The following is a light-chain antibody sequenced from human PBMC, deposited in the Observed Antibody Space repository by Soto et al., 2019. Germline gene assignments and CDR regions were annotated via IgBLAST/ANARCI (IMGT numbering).Light chain of an antibody. J-gene: IGLJ3*02. V-gene: IGLV7-43*01. CDR1: TGAVTSGYY. CDR2: STS. CDR3: LLYYGGQLGV. Sequence: QAMVTQEPLLTVSPGGTATLTCASSTGAVTSGYYPNWFQQKPGQAPRALIYSTSNKYSWTPARFSGSLLGGKAALTLSGVQPEDEAEYYCLLYYGGQLGVFGGGTKLTVL.